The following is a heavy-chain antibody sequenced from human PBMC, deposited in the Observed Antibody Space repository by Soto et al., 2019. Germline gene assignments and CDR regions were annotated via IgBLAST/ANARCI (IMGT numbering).Heavy chain of an antibody. CDR1: VFTFSNYG. Sequence: GGSLRLSCAASVFTFSNYGMHWVRQAPGKGLEWVAVIWYDGSNKYYADSVKGRFTISRDNSKNTLYLQMNSLRAEDTAVYYCARTAFYYDSNGYFFDYWGQGTLVTVSS. J-gene: IGHJ4*02. V-gene: IGHV3-33*01. CDR3: ARTAFYYDSNGYFFDY. CDR2: IWYDGSNK. D-gene: IGHD3-22*01.